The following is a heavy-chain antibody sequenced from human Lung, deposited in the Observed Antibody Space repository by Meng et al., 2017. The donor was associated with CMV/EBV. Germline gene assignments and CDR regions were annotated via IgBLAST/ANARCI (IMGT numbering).Heavy chain of an antibody. Sequence: LSCAVYGGSFSGYDWSWIRQSPGKGLEWIGEINHRGSTNYNPSLKSRLTISVDTSKNQFSLKLNSVTAADTAVYYCARGSTSVTMIVVVITAASLAYDSWXQGTLVXVSS. CDR3: ARGSTSVTMIVVVITAASLAYDS. CDR2: INHRGST. CDR1: GGSFSGYD. D-gene: IGHD3-22*01. V-gene: IGHV4-34*01. J-gene: IGHJ4*02.